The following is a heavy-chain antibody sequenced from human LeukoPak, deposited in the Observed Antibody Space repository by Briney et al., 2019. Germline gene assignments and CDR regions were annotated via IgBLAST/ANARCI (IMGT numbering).Heavy chain of an antibody. CDR3: ARTRDDYNWEPDY. J-gene: IGHJ4*02. Sequence: PSETLSLTCAVYGGSFSGYYWSWIRQPPGKGLEWIGEINHSGSTNYNPSLKSRATISLDTSKNQFSLKLSSVTAADTAIYYCARTRDDYNWEPDYWGQGTLVTVSS. D-gene: IGHD5-24*01. CDR1: GGSFSGYY. V-gene: IGHV4-34*01. CDR2: INHSGST.